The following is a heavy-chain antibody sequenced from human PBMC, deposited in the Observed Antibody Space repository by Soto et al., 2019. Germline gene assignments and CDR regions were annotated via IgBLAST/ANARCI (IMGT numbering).Heavy chain of an antibody. V-gene: IGHV5-51*01. CDR1: RYNFISYW. J-gene: IGHJ4*02. D-gene: IGHD3-10*01. Sequence: GDSLKISFKASRYNFISYWIAWVRQMPGKGLEWMGIIYPGDSDATYSPSFEGQVTFSVGKSITTAYLQWISLKASDTAMYYCARQAYFGSGTYCSDYWGQGTQVTVSS. CDR2: IYPGDSDA. CDR3: ARQAYFGSGTYCSDY.